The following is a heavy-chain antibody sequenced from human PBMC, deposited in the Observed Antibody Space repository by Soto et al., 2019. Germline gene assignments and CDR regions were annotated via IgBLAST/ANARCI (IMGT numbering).Heavy chain of an antibody. CDR2: IYYSGST. CDR1: GGSISSYY. CDR3: ARWLRPYYFDY. Sequence: XXTLSLPCTVSGGSISSYYWSWIRQPPGKGLEWIGCIYYSGSTNYNPSLKSRVTISVDTSKNQFSLKLSSVTAADTAVYYCARWLRPYYFDYWGQGTLVTVSS. J-gene: IGHJ4*02. D-gene: IGHD5-12*01. V-gene: IGHV4-59*01.